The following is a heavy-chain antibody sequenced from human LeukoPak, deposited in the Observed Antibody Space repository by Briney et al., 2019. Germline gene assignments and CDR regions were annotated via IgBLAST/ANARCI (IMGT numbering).Heavy chain of an antibody. CDR1: GFTFSSFA. J-gene: IGHJ4*02. CDR3: AKAELVGAAGAVGY. CDR2: ISGSGGST. D-gene: IGHD2-15*01. V-gene: IGHV3-23*01. Sequence: PGGSLRLSCAASGFTFSSFAMSWVRQAPGKGLEWVSAISGSGGSTYYAASVKGRFSISRDNSKNTLYLQMNSLRAEDTAVYYCAKAELVGAAGAVGYWGQGTLVTVSS.